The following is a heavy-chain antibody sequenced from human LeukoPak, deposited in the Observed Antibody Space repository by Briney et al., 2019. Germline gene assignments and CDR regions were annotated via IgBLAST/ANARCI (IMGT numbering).Heavy chain of an antibody. J-gene: IGHJ4*02. Sequence: GGSLRLSCAASGFTFSDYYMSRIRQAPGKGLEWVSYISSSSSYTNYADSVKGRFTISRDNAKNSLYLQMNSLRAEDTAVYYCARGGGQWLASDYWGQGTLVTVSS. V-gene: IGHV3-11*05. CDR1: GFTFSDYY. CDR3: ARGGGQWLASDY. D-gene: IGHD6-19*01. CDR2: ISSSSSYT.